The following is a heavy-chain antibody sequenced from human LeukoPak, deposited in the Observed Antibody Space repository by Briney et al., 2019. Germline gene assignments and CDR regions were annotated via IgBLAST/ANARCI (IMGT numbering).Heavy chain of an antibody. CDR2: IYYSGST. CDR3: ARDTAMANNWFDP. J-gene: IGHJ5*02. CDR1: GGSISSGGYY. D-gene: IGHD5-18*01. Sequence: SETLSLTCTVSGGSISSGGYYWSWIRQHPGKGLEWIGYIYYSGSTYYNPSLKSRVNISVDTSKNQFSQKLSSVTAADTAVYYCARDTAMANNWFDPWGQGTLVTVS. V-gene: IGHV4-31*03.